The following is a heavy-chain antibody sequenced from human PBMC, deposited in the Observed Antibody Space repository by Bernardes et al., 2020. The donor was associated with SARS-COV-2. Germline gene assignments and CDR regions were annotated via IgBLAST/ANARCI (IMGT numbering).Heavy chain of an antibody. Sequence: GGSLRLSCAASGFTFSSYSMNWVRQAPGKGLEWVSSISSSSSYIYYADSVKGRFTISRDNAKNSLYLQMNSLRAEDTAVYYCARDSGSYGYYFDYWGQGTLVTVSS. V-gene: IGHV3-21*01. CDR1: GFTFSSYS. J-gene: IGHJ4*02. D-gene: IGHD1-26*01. CDR2: ISSSSSYI. CDR3: ARDSGSYGYYFDY.